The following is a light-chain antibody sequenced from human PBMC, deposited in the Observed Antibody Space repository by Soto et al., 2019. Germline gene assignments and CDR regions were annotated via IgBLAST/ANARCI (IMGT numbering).Light chain of an antibody. Sequence: AIQMTQSPSSLSASVGDRVTITCRASQGIKNDLGWYQQKPGKAPKLLIYAASSLQSGVPSRFSGSGSGTDFTFTISSLQPEDFATYYCLQDYGSPLTFGPGTKVDI. CDR3: LQDYGSPLT. CDR1: QGIKND. J-gene: IGKJ3*01. CDR2: AAS. V-gene: IGKV1-6*01.